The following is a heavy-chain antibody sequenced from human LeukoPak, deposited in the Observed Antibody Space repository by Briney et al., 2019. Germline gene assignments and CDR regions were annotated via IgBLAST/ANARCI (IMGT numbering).Heavy chain of an antibody. CDR3: ARHRRAAAGTGSGFDY. CDR1: GASISSRSYY. V-gene: IGHV4-39*01. CDR2: VYYTGNT. J-gene: IGHJ4*02. D-gene: IGHD6-13*01. Sequence: SETLSLTCTVSGASISSRSYYWAWIRQPPGKGLEWIGSVYYTGNTYINPSLNSRVGIYVDTSKNQFSLDVSSVTDTDTAVYYCARHRRAAAGTGSGFDYWGQGTLVTVSS.